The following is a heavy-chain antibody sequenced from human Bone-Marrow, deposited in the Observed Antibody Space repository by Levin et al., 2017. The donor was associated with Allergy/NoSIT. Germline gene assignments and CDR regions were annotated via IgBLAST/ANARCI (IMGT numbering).Heavy chain of an antibody. J-gene: IGHJ5*02. CDR1: GGSISSGDYY. D-gene: IGHD3-10*01. CDR3: ARDFTSYYYGAGSYNWFDP. V-gene: IGHV4-30-4*01. Sequence: SETLSLTCTVSGGSISSGDYYWSWIRQPPGKGLEWIGYIYYSGSTYYNPSLKSRVTISVDTSKNQFSLNLSSVTAADTAVYYCARDFTSYYYGAGSYNWFDPWGQGTLVTVSS. CDR2: IYYSGST.